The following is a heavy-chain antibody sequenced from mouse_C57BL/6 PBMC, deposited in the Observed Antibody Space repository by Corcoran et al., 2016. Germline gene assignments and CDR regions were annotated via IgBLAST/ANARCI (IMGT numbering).Heavy chain of an antibody. CDR1: GYTFTDYY. Sequence: EVQLQQSGPELVKPGASVKISCKASGYTFTDYYMNWVKQSHGKSLEWIGDINPNNGGTSYNQKFKGKATLTVDKSSSTAYMELRSLTSEDSAVYYCARRYDGYYVRFAYWGQGTLVTVSA. D-gene: IGHD2-3*01. CDR3: ARRYDGYYVRFAY. CDR2: INPNNGGT. V-gene: IGHV1-26*01. J-gene: IGHJ3*01.